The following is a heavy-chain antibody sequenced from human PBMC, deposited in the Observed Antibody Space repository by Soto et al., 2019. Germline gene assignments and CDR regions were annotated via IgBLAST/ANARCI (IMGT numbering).Heavy chain of an antibody. J-gene: IGHJ4*02. D-gene: IGHD1-20*01. CDR3: ARRLDNTLDF. V-gene: IGHV5-51*01. Sequence: GESLKISCKGSGYNFATYWIGWVRQMPGKGLEWMGIIYPHDSDTRYSPSFQGQVTISADKSISTAYLQWSSLRASDTAIYYCARRLDNTLDFWGQGTLVTVSS. CDR1: GYNFATYW. CDR2: IYPHDSDT.